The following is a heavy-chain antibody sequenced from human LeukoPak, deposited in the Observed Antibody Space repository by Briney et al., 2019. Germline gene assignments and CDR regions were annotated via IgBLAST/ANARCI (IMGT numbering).Heavy chain of an antibody. CDR1: GFTFSDHY. V-gene: IGHV3-72*01. J-gene: IGHJ4*02. CDR2: TRNKANSYTT. Sequence: PGGSLRLSCAASGFTFSDHYMDWVRQAPGKGLEWVGRTRNKANSYTTEYAASVKGRFTISRDDSKNSLYLQMNSLRAEDTAVYYCASYYDSSGYFDPFDYWGQGTLVTVSS. CDR3: ASYYDSSGYFDPFDY. D-gene: IGHD3-22*01.